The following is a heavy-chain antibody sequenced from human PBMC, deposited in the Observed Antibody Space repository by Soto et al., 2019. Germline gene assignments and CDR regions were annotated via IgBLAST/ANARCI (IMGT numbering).Heavy chain of an antibody. J-gene: IGHJ4*02. CDR1: GFTVSSYS. D-gene: IGHD2-15*01. CDR2: LNPGGEMT. V-gene: IGHV3-23*01. Sequence: EVKLLESGGTLVQRGGSLRLSCASSGFTVSSYSMSWVRQAPGKGLEWVSALNPGGEMTFYADSVKGRFTISRDNSENTLYLQMNSLRAEDTGVYYCADVDPGHCDSYSCREFAHCRQGTLVTVSS. CDR3: ADVDPGHCDSYSCREFAH.